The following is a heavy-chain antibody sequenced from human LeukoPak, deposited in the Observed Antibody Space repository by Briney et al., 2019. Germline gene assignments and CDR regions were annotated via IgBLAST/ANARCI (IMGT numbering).Heavy chain of an antibody. CDR3: ARGGSYRYYYFDY. V-gene: IGHV1-69*05. Sequence: SVKVPCKASGGTFSSYAISWVRQAPGQGLEWMGGIIPIFGTANYAQKFQGRVTITTDESTSTAYMELSSLRSEDTAVYYCARGGSYRYYYFDYWGQGTLVTVSS. D-gene: IGHD3-16*02. J-gene: IGHJ4*02. CDR2: IIPIFGTA. CDR1: GGTFSSYA.